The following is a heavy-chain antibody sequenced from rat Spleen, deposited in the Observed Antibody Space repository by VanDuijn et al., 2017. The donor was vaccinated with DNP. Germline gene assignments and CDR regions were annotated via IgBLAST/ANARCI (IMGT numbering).Heavy chain of an antibody. J-gene: IGHJ2*01. D-gene: IGHD1-2*01. Sequence: EVQLVESGGGLVQPRGSMKLSCAASGFTFSDYAMAWVRQSLRKGLEWVASISTGGGTTYYRDSMRGRFTISRDNAKNTQYLQMDSLRSEDTATYYCARTSSYIYEYWGQGVMVTVSS. CDR3: ARTSSYIYEY. V-gene: IGHV5S14*01. CDR2: ISTGGGTT. CDR1: GFTFSDYA.